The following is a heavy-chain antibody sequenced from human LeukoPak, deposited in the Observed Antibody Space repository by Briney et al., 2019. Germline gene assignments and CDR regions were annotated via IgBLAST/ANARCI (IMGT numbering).Heavy chain of an antibody. CDR2: INTNTGNP. CDR1: GYTFTDYF. V-gene: IGHV7-4-1*02. J-gene: IGHJ6*03. Sequence: ASVKVSCKASGYTFTDYFMHWVRQAPGQGLEWMGWINTNTGNPTYAQGFTGRFVFSLDTSVSTAYLQISSLKAEDTAVYYCARVGPDSIIGPGHYYMDVWGKGTTVTVSS. CDR3: ARVGPDSIIGPGHYYMDV. D-gene: IGHD3-22*01.